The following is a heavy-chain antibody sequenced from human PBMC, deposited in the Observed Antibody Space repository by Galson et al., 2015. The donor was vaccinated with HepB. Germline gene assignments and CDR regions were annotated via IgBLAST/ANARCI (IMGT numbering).Heavy chain of an antibody. CDR1: GFTLKDYT. J-gene: IGHJ4*02. CDR3: AGGSHKWFGEMLFDY. CDR2: ISDDGSDK. Sequence: SLRLSCAASGFTLKDYTIHWVRQAPGKGLEWLAGISDDGSDKYTADSVKGRFTTSRDNSKNMVFLEMSSLRPEDTAVYHCAGGSHKWFGEMLFDYWGQGALVAVSS. D-gene: IGHD3-10*01. V-gene: IGHV3-30-3*01.